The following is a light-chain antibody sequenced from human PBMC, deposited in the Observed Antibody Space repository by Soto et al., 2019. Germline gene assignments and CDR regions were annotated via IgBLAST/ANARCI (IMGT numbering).Light chain of an antibody. CDR1: SGHNTYI. V-gene: IGLV4-60*02. CDR2: LDRSGSY. Sequence: QLVLTQSSSASASLGSSVKLTCILSSGHNTYIIAWHQQQPGKAPRFLMTLDRSGSYNRGSGVPDRFSGSGSGADRYLTISNLQFEDEGDYYCETWYSNTHKVFGGGTKVTVL. J-gene: IGLJ3*02. CDR3: ETWYSNTHKV.